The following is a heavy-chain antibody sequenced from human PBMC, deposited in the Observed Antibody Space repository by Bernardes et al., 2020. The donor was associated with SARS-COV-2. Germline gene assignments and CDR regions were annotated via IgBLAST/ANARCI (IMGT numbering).Heavy chain of an antibody. CDR2: ITSSSSSI. CDR3: AREQRFLEWLLWAFDS. J-gene: IGHJ4*02. CDR1: GFTFSDYG. V-gene: IGHV3-48*02. Sequence: GGSLRLSCAGSGFTFSDYGMNWVRQAPGKGLEWVSFITSSSSSIYYADSVKGRFTISRDNAKNSVYLQMNSLRDEDTAVYYCAREQRFLEWLLWAFDSWGQGTLVTVSS. D-gene: IGHD3-3*01.